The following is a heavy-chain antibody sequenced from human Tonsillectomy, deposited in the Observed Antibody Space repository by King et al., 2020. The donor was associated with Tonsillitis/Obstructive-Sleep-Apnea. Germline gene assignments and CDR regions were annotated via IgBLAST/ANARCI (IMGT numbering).Heavy chain of an antibody. Sequence: VQLVESGGGLVQSGGSLRLSCAASGFTFSSYAMSWVRLAPGKGLEWVSVISDSGGSTYYADSVKGRFTISRDNSKNTLYLQMNSLRAADTAVYYCAKLYGGNSGSHFDYWGQGTLVTVSS. D-gene: IGHD4-23*01. J-gene: IGHJ4*02. V-gene: IGHV3-23*04. CDR1: GFTFSSYA. CDR3: AKLYGGNSGSHFDY. CDR2: ISDSGGST.